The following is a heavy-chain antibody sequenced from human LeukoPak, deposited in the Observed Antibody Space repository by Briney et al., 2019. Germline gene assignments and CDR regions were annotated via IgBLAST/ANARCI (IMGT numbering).Heavy chain of an antibody. Sequence: PGRSLRLSCAASGFTFSSYGMHWVRQAPGKGLEWVALISYDGSNKYYADSVKGRFTISRDNSKNTLYLQMNSLRAEDTAVYYCGRSGRTLGVTISYWGQGTLVTVSS. J-gene: IGHJ4*02. CDR1: GFTFSSYG. D-gene: IGHD5-24*01. CDR2: ISYDGSNK. V-gene: IGHV3-30*03. CDR3: GRSGRTLGVTISY.